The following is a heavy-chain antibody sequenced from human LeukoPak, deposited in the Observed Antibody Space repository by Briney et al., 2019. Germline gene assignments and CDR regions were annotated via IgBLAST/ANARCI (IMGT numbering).Heavy chain of an antibody. V-gene: IGHV3-7*01. Sequence: GGSLRLSCAASGFTFNSYSMNWVRQAPGKGLEWVANIKQDGSEKYYVDSVKGRFTISRDNAKNSLYLQMNILRAEDTAVYYCARDSPAIWLHFLSLGYWGQGTLVTVSS. D-gene: IGHD5-24*01. J-gene: IGHJ4*02. CDR2: IKQDGSEK. CDR3: ARDSPAIWLHFLSLGY. CDR1: GFTFNSYS.